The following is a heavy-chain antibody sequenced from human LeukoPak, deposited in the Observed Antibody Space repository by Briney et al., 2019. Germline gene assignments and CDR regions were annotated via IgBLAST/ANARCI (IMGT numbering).Heavy chain of an antibody. CDR1: GFTFSSYS. J-gene: IGHJ6*02. V-gene: IGHV3-21*01. CDR2: ISSSSSYI. D-gene: IGHD3-10*01. Sequence: PGGSLRLSCAASGFTFSSYSMNWVRQAPGKGLEWVSSISSSSSYIYYADSVKGRFTISRDNAKNSLYLQMNSLRAEDTAVYYCARDRREGSYYNVDYGMDVWGQGTTVTVSS. CDR3: ARDRREGSYYNVDYGMDV.